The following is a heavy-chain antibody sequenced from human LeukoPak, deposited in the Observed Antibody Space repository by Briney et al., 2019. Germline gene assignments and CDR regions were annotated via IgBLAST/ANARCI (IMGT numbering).Heavy chain of an antibody. Sequence: PGGSLRLSCSASGFTFSTYAKHWVRQAPGKGLEWVTVISYDGTNKYYADSVKGRFTVSRDNSKNTLYLQMNSLRPEDTAIYYCAREAAAYCGGDCWVDYWGQGTLVTVSS. CDR2: ISYDGTNK. CDR3: AREAAAYCGGDCWVDY. D-gene: IGHD2-21*02. V-gene: IGHV3-30-3*01. J-gene: IGHJ4*02. CDR1: GFTFSTYA.